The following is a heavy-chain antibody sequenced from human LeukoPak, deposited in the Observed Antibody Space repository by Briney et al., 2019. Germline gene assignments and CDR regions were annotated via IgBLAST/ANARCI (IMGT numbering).Heavy chain of an antibody. CDR1: GFTLSDYY. V-gene: IGHV3-11*01. CDR2: ISSSGSTI. D-gene: IGHD5-12*01. J-gene: IGHJ6*02. CDR3: ARDSRWLRTYYYYGMDV. Sequence: GGSLRLSCAASGFTLSDYYMSWIRQAPGKGLERVSYISSSGSTIYYADSVKGRFTISRDNAKNSLYLQMNSLRAEDTAVYYCARDSRWLRTYYYYGMDVRGQGTTVSVSS.